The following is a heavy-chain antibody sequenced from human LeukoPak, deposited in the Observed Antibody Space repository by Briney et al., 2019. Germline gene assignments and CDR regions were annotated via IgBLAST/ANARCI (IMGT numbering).Heavy chain of an antibody. D-gene: IGHD1-1*01. J-gene: IGHJ4*02. CDR1: GFTFSDYS. V-gene: IGHV3-48*04. CDR3: ARDHNYAFDN. CDR2: VGISSGNT. Sequence: GGSLRLSCAASGFTFSDYSMTWVRQAPGKGLEWISYVGISSGNTKYADSVKGRFTISGDSARNSLYLQMSSLRVEDTAVYYCARDHNYAFDNWGQGTLVTVSS.